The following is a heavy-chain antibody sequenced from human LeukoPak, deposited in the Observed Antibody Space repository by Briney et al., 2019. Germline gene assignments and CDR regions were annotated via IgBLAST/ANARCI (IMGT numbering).Heavy chain of an antibody. CDR1: GFTFNNYN. V-gene: IGHV3-21*01. CDR3: ARDTLEYSNSPDALDI. D-gene: IGHD4-23*01. Sequence: GGSLRLSCAASGFTFNNYNMNWVRQAPGKGLEWVSSISSSSIYIYYADSVKGRFTISRDNAKNSLYMQMESLRDEDTAIYYCARDTLEYSNSPDALDIWGQGTQVTISS. J-gene: IGHJ4*02. CDR2: ISSSSIYI.